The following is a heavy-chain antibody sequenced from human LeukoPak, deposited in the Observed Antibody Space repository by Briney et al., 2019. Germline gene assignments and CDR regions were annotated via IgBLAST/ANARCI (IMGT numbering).Heavy chain of an antibody. V-gene: IGHV3-23*01. CDR1: GFTFSSYA. CDR2: ISGSGGST. CDR3: AKDWSEYYGSGSFDY. D-gene: IGHD3-10*01. J-gene: IGHJ4*02. Sequence: GGSLRLSCAASGFTFSSYAMGWVRQAPGKGLEWVSAISGSGGSTYYADSVKGRFTISRDNSKNTLYLQMNSLRAEDTAVYYCAKDWSEYYGSGSFDYWGQGTLVTVSS.